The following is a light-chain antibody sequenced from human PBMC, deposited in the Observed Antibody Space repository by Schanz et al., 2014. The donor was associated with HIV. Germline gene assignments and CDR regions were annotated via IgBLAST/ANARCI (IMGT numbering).Light chain of an antibody. CDR1: QSVSTN. CDR2: GVS. J-gene: IGKJ1*01. CDR3: QQYNKWPWT. Sequence: ETVMTQSPATLSVSPGERASLSCRASQSVSTNLAWYQQKPGQAPRLLIYGVSTRATGIPARFSGSESGTEFTLTISSLQSEDFAVYYCQQYNKWPWTFGQGTKVEVK. V-gene: IGKV3-15*01.